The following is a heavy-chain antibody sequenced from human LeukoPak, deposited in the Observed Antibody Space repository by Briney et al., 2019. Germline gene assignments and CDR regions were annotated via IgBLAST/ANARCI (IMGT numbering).Heavy chain of an antibody. CDR2: IYYSGST. CDR1: GGSISSSSYY. D-gene: IGHD6-19*01. Sequence: SETLSLTCTVSGGSISSSSYYWGWIRQPPGKGLEWIGSIYYSGSTYYNPSLKSRVSISVDTSKNQFSLKLSSVTAADTAVYYCARDRSSSGWYYYYYMDVWGKGTTVTVSS. J-gene: IGHJ6*03. V-gene: IGHV4-39*07. CDR3: ARDRSSSGWYYYYYMDV.